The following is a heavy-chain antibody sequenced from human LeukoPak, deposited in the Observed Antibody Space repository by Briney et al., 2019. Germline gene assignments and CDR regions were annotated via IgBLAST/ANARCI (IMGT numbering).Heavy chain of an antibody. V-gene: IGHV3-74*01. Sequence: GGSLGLSCAASGFTFSSYWMHWVRQASGKGLVWVSRINSDGSSTSYADSVKGRFTISRDNAKNTLYLQMNSLRAEDTAVYYCARAHAIYDSSGYYLYYFDYWGQGTLVTVSS. CDR3: ARAHAIYDSSGYYLYYFDY. J-gene: IGHJ4*02. CDR2: INSDGSST. D-gene: IGHD3-22*01. CDR1: GFTFSSYW.